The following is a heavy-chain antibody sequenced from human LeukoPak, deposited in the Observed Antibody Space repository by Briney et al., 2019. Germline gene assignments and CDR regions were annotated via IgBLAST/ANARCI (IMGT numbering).Heavy chain of an antibody. CDR3: AREAKWELHLIRGDY. CDR2: ISAYDGSQ. D-gene: IGHD1-26*01. Sequence: PSVKVSRKSSGYTFPSYGISWVRQASGQGREWMGWISAYDGSQSYEQKRQGRVTMTTGTSTSKAYRELRRLRSDGTAVYYCAREAKWELHLIRGDYWGQGTLVTVSS. V-gene: IGHV1-18*01. CDR1: GYTFPSYG. J-gene: IGHJ4*02.